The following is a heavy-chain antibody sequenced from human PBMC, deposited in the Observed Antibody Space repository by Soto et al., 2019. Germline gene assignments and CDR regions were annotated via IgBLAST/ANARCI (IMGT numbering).Heavy chain of an antibody. D-gene: IGHD5-18*01. CDR2: ITPMFGKP. J-gene: IGHJ6*02. CDR3: ARVDTAGWSYGMDV. Sequence: SVKVSCKASGGTFSRYTINWVRQAPGQGLEWMGGITPMFGKPNYAQKFQGRVTITADESTSTAYMELSSLRSEDTAVYYCARVDTAGWSYGMDVWGQGTTVTVSS. CDR1: GGTFSRYT. V-gene: IGHV1-69*13.